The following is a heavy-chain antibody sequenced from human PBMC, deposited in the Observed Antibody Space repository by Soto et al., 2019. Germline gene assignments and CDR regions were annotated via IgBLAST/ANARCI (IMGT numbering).Heavy chain of an antibody. CDR1: GLTVSSNY. CDR3: ARDSSLHQPLFYGMDV. D-gene: IGHD2-2*01. Sequence: EVQLVESRGGLVQPGGSLRLSCAASGLTVSSNYMSWVRQAPGKGLEWVSVMYSGGSTYYADSVKGRFIISRDNYKNTLYLQMDSLRVEDTAVYYCARDSSLHQPLFYGMDVWGQGTTVTVSS. CDR2: MYSGGST. V-gene: IGHV3-66*01. J-gene: IGHJ6*02.